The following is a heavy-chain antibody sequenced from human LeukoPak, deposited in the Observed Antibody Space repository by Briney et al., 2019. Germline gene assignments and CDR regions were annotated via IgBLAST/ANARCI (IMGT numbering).Heavy chain of an antibody. CDR3: AKEIRLNDH. V-gene: IGHV3-23*01. J-gene: IGHJ4*02. CDR1: GFTFSSHA. Sequence: GGSLRLSCAASGFTFSSHAMTWVRQAPGKGLQWVSSISINADDTHYADSVKGRFTISRDNSKKTLFLQMNSLRVDDTAIYYCAKEIRLNDHWGQGTLVIVSS. CDR2: ISINADDT. D-gene: IGHD3-16*01.